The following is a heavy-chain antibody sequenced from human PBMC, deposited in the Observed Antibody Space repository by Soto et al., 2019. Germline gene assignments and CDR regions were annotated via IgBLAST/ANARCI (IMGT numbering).Heavy chain of an antibody. CDR2: IYYNGNT. V-gene: IGHV4-59*08. D-gene: IGHD6-13*01. Sequence: PSETLSLTCTVSGGSISSYYWSWIRQPPGKGLEWIGYIYYNGNTYYNPSLKSRVTISLDTSKNQFSLKLSSVTAADTAVYYCARRGAAAAGHESDYWGQGTLVTVSS. CDR3: ARRGAAAAGHESDY. J-gene: IGHJ4*02. CDR1: GGSISSYY.